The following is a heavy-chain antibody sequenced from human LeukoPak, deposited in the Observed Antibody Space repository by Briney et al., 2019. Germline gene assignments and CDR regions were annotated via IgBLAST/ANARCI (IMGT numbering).Heavy chain of an antibody. Sequence: GGSLRLSCAASGFTFSSYGMHWVRQAPGKGLEWVAVIWYDGSNKYYADSVKGRFTISRDNSKHTLYLQMNSLRAEDTAVYYCAGDFETSMDYWGQGTLVTVSS. CDR2: IWYDGSNK. CDR1: GFTFSSYG. CDR3: AGDFETSMDY. V-gene: IGHV3-33*01. D-gene: IGHD3-9*01. J-gene: IGHJ4*02.